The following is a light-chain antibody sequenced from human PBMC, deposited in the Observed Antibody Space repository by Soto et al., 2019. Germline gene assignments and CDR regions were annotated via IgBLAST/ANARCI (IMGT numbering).Light chain of an antibody. CDR2: WAS. Sequence: DIVMTQSPDSLAVSLGERATINCKSSQSLLYSSNNKNYLAWYQQKPGQPPKLLIYWASTRESGVPDRFSGSGSGTDFTLTISSLQAEDVAVYYCQQYYSTPCTFGQGTKVEI. CDR3: QQYYSTPCT. V-gene: IGKV4-1*01. J-gene: IGKJ1*01. CDR1: QSLLYSSNNKNY.